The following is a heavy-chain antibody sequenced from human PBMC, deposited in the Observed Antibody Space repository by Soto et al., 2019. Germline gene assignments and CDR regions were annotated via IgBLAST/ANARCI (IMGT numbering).Heavy chain of an antibody. CDR3: ARVSINEWLFDLDS. CDR2: ISYDGRNK. V-gene: IGHV3-30-3*01. J-gene: IGHJ4*02. D-gene: IGHD3-3*01. CDR1: GFSFSSYA. Sequence: QVQLVESGGGVVQPGRSLRLSCAASGFSFSSYAMHWVRQAPGKGLELVAVISYDGRNKYYADSVKGRFTISRANSKNTRYLQMNSLRAEDTAVYYCARVSINEWLFDLDSFGQGTLVTVSS.